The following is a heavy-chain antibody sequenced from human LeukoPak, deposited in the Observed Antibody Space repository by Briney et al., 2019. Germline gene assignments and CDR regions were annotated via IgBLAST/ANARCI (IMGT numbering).Heavy chain of an antibody. CDR2: ISYDGSNK. CDR1: GFTFSSYA. J-gene: IGHJ5*02. D-gene: IGHD5-18*01. V-gene: IGHV3-30*04. CDR3: AKGAGGFSYYNWFDP. Sequence: GGSLRLSCAASGFTFSSYAMHWVRQAPGKGLEWVAVISYDGSNKYYADSVKGRFTISRDNSKNTLYLQMNSLRAEDTAVYYCAKGAGGFSYYNWFDPWGQGTLVTVSS.